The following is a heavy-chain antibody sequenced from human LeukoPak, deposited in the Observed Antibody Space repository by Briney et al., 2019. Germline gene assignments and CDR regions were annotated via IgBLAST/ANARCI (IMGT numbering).Heavy chain of an antibody. CDR2: ISSSGATI. D-gene: IGHD4-17*01. CDR3: ARDLYGDYGFDT. Sequence: PGGSLRLSCVASGFTFNNYEMNWVRQAPGKGLEWVSYISSSGATIYYADAVKGRFTISRDNAKKSLFLQMNSLRVEDTALYYCARDLYGDYGFDTWGQGTLVTVSS. CDR1: GFTFNNYE. V-gene: IGHV3-48*03. J-gene: IGHJ3*02.